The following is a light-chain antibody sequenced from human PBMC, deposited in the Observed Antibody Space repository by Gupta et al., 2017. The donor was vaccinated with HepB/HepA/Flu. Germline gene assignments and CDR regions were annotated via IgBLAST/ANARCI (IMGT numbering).Light chain of an antibody. CDR3: QQGNKWPET. CDR2: DAS. CDR1: QSVSSY. Sequence: IVFTQSPATLSLSPGERATLSCRASQSVSSYLAWYQQRPGQAPRLLICDASNSATSLPGRISSSGSGAEFTLTISIRDPEDFAIYYCQQGNKWPETFGHGTNVDI. J-gene: IGKJ3*01. V-gene: IGKV3-11*01.